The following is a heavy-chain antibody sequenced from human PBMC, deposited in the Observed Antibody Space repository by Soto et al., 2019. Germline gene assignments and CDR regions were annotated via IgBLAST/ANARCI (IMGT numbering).Heavy chain of an antibody. CDR2: IYYSGST. V-gene: IGHV4-61*01. CDR3: ASVTRTCISTSCYRYYYGMDV. Sequence: QVQLPESGPGLVKPSETLSLTCTVSGGSVSSGSYYWSWIRQPPGKGLEWIGYIYYSGSTNYNPSLKSRVTISVDTSKNQFSLKLSSVTAADTAVYYCASVTRTCISTSCYRYYYGMDVWGQGTTVTVSS. J-gene: IGHJ6*02. CDR1: GGSVSSGSYY. D-gene: IGHD2-2*02.